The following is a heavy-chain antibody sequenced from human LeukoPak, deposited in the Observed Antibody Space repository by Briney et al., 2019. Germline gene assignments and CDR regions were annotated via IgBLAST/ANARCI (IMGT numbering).Heavy chain of an antibody. D-gene: IGHD5-12*01. CDR2: IGISSGNT. V-gene: IGHV3-48*04. CDR1: GFTFSSYS. J-gene: IGHJ4*02. Sequence: GGSLRLSCAASGFTFSSYSMNWVRQAPGKGLEWISYIGISSGNTKYADSVKGRFTISADSAKNSPYLQMNSLRVEDTAVYYCARDYRYAFDNWGQGTLVTVFS. CDR3: ARDYRYAFDN.